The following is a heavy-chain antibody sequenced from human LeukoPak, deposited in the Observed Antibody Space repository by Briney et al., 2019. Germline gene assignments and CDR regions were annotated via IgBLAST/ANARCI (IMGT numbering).Heavy chain of an antibody. Sequence: GGSLRLSCAASGFTFSSYSINWVRQAPGKGLEWVSYISSSSSTIYYADSVKGRFTISRDNAKNSLYLRMNSLRDEDTAVYYCARDGAMDGPDFDYWGQGTLVTVSS. V-gene: IGHV3-48*02. CDR3: ARDGAMDGPDFDY. CDR1: GFTFSSYS. CDR2: ISSSSSTI. D-gene: IGHD5-18*01. J-gene: IGHJ4*02.